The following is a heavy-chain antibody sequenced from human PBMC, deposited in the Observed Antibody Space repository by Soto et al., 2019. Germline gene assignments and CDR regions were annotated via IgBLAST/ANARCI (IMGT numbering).Heavy chain of an antibody. CDR1: GGSISTSSYF. CDR3: ARDYDSSGDY. D-gene: IGHD3-22*01. J-gene: IGHJ4*02. V-gene: IGHV4-39*01. CDR2: IYYSGST. Sequence: QLQLQESGPGLVKPSETLSLTCTVSGGSISTSSYFWGWIRQPPGKGLEWIGSIYYSGSTYYNPSLQSRVTISGDTSKNQFTLKLSSVTAADPAVYYCARDYDSSGDYWGQGTLVTVSS.